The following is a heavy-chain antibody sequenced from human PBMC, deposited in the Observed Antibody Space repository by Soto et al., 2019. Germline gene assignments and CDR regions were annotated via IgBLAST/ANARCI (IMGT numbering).Heavy chain of an antibody. V-gene: IGHV3-9*01. CDR3: AKDILSFAGPYYYLDV. J-gene: IGHJ6*03. CDR2: ISWSGGTI. Sequence: EVQLVESGGGLVQPGRSLRLSCAASGFTFDDYPMHWVRQAPGKGLAWVTGISWSGGTIGYADSVKGRFTISGDNAKSSRYLQMNSRRAEDTALYYCAKDILSFAGPYYYLDVWGKGTTVTVSS. CDR1: GFTFDDYP.